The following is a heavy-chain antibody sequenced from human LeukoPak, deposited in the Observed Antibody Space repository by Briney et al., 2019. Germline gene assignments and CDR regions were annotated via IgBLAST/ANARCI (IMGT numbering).Heavy chain of an antibody. CDR2: ISAYNGNT. CDR1: GYTFTSYG. V-gene: IGHV1-18*01. J-gene: IGHJ6*03. D-gene: IGHD4-17*01. CDR3: ARAPTTVWGYYYYMDV. Sequence: ASVKVSCKASGYTFTSYGISWVRQAPGQGLEWMGWISAYNGNTNYAQKLQGRVTMTTDTSTSTAYMELRSLRSDDTAVYYCARAPTTVWGYYYYMDVWGKGTTVTVSS.